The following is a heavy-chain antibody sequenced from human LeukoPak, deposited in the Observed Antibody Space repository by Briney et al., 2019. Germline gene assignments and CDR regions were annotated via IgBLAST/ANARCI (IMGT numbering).Heavy chain of an antibody. CDR2: ISAYNGNT. V-gene: IGHV1-18*01. D-gene: IGHD2-2*01. CDR3: ATLVVPAAIKDYYYGMDV. CDR1: GYTFTSYG. Sequence: ASVKVSCKASGYTFTSYGISWVRQAPGQGLEWMGWISAYNGNTNYAQKLQGRVTMTTDTSTSTAYMELRSLRSDDTAVYYCATLVVPAAIKDYYYGMDVWGQGTTVTVSS. J-gene: IGHJ6*02.